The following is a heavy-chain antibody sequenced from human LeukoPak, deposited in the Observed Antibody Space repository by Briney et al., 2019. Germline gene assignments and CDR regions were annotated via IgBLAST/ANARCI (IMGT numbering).Heavy chain of an antibody. Sequence: GGSLRLSCEGSGYSFSSFWMHWVRQAPGEGLVWVSRLNEDGGITNYADFAKGRFTISRDNARNTLYLQMNSLRAEDTAVYYCARDRFFMTTVTTSGFDPWGQGTLVTVSS. CDR2: LNEDGGIT. CDR1: GYSFSSFW. D-gene: IGHD4-17*01. V-gene: IGHV3-74*01. J-gene: IGHJ5*02. CDR3: ARDRFFMTTVTTSGFDP.